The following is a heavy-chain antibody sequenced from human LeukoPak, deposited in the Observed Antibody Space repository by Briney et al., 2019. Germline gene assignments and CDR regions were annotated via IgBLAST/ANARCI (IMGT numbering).Heavy chain of an antibody. V-gene: IGHV4-4*07. D-gene: IGHD3-16*01. J-gene: IGHJ4*02. CDR2: IYTSGST. Sequence: SETLSLTCTVSGGSISGYYWSWIRQPAGKGLEWIGRIYTSGSTNYNPSLKSRVIMSVDTSKNQFSLNLTSVTAADTAVYYCTRGAGWLIDYWGQGILVTVSS. CDR1: GGSISGYY. CDR3: TRGAGWLIDY.